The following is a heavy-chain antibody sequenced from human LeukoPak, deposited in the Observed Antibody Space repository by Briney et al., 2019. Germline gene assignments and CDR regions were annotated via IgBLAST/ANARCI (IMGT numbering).Heavy chain of an antibody. Sequence: PGGSLRLSCAAAGFTFSSYSMNWVRQAPGKWLEWSSYITSDSDTIYIAAYVRGRCTISRDNAKRSLYLQIDSLRVEDSAVYYCARETWELQSSWFDPWGQGTLVTVSS. V-gene: IGHV3-48*01. D-gene: IGHD1-26*01. CDR2: ITSDSDTI. CDR3: ARETWELQSSWFDP. CDR1: GFTFSSYS. J-gene: IGHJ5*02.